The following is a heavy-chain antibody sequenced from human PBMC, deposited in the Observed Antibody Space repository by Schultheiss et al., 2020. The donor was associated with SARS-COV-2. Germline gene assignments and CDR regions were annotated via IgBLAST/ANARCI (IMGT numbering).Heavy chain of an antibody. Sequence: SETLSLTCAVSGGSISSGGYSWSWIRQPAGKGLEWIGRIYTSGSTNYNPSLKSRVTISVDTSKNQFSLKLSSVTAADTAVYYCARQGLSGWYYYYMDVWGKGTTVTVSS. V-gene: IGHV4-61*02. J-gene: IGHJ6*03. D-gene: IGHD3-10*01. CDR3: ARQGLSGWYYYYMDV. CDR2: IYTSGST. CDR1: GGSISSGGYS.